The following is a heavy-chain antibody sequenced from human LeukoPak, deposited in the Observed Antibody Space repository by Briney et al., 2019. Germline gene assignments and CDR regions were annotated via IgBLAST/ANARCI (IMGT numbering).Heavy chain of an antibody. CDR2: ISYDGSNK. J-gene: IGHJ6*02. CDR3: AKEVSGGEACIGGSCFPYYYYGMDV. D-gene: IGHD2-15*01. Sequence: AGGSLRLSCAASGFTFSSYGMHWVRQAPGKGLEWVAVISYDGSNKYYADSVKGRFTISRDNSKNTLYLQMNSLRAEDTAVYYCAKEVSGGEACIGGSCFPYYYYGMDVWGQGTTVTVSS. CDR1: GFTFSSYG. V-gene: IGHV3-30*18.